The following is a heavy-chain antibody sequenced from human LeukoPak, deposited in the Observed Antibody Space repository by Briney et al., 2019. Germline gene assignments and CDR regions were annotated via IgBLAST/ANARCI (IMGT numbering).Heavy chain of an antibody. V-gene: IGHV3-23*01. J-gene: IGHJ5*01. CDR1: GLTFNNYA. CDR3: ATGYSDSLRSPLDS. CDR2: ISGRGGNT. D-gene: IGHD3-22*01. Sequence: GGSLRLSCAASGLTFNNYALTWIRQAPGKGLEWVSSISGRGGNTYYADSVKGRLTTSRDDSKNTLFLQMNSLRAEDTAVYYCATGYSDSLRSPLDSWGQGTLVTVSS.